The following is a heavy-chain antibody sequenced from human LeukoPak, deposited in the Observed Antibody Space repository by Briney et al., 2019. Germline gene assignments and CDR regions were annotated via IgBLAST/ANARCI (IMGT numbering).Heavy chain of an antibody. J-gene: IGHJ4*02. CDR1: GGSISSYY. D-gene: IGHD6-19*01. CDR2: IYYSGST. Sequence: SETLSLTCTVSGGSISSYYWSWIRQPPGKGLEWIGYIYYSGSTNYNPSLKSRVTISVETSKNQFSLNLSSVTAADTAVYYCARGRLARSPYFDYWGQGTLVTVSS. CDR3: ARGRLARSPYFDY. V-gene: IGHV4-59*01.